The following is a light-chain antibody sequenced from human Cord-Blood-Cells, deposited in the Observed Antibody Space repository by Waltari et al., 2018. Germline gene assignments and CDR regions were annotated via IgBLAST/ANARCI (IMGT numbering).Light chain of an antibody. Sequence: QSVLTQPPSVSVAPGQRVTISCTGSSSNIGAGYDVHWYQQLPGTAPKLLIYGNSNRPSGVPDRFSGSKSGTSASLAITGLQAEDEADYYCQSYGSISVVFGGGTKLTVL. CDR3: QSYGSISVV. CDR2: GNS. V-gene: IGLV1-40*01. J-gene: IGLJ2*01. CDR1: SSNIGAGYD.